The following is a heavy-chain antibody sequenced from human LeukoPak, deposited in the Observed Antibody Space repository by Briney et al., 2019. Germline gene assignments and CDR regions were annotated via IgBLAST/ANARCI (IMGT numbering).Heavy chain of an antibody. V-gene: IGHV3-53*01. CDR1: GFTVSSNY. Sequence: GGSLRLSCAASGFTVSSNYMSWVRQAPRKGLEWVSVIYSGGSTYYADSVRGLFTISRDIFKNTLYLQMNSLRAEDTAVYHCVKSAGKDGYRDVFDIWGQGTVVTVSS. CDR3: VKSAGKDGYRDVFDI. J-gene: IGHJ3*02. D-gene: IGHD5-24*01. CDR2: IYSGGST.